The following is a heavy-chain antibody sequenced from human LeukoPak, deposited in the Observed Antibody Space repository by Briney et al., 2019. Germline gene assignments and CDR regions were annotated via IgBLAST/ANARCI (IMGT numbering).Heavy chain of an antibody. CDR3: ARGAVHDF. Sequence: GGSLRLSCAASGFTFSSHWMHWVRQAPGKGLVWVSNINPDGTTTNYADSMKGRFTISRDNAKNTLYLQMHSLRAEETAVYFCARGAVHDFWGQGTLVTVSS. D-gene: IGHD1-26*01. CDR2: INPDGTTT. J-gene: IGHJ4*02. V-gene: IGHV3-74*01. CDR1: GFTFSSHW.